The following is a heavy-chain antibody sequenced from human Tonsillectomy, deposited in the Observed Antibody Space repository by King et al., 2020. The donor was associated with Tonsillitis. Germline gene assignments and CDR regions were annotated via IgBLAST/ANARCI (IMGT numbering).Heavy chain of an antibody. V-gene: IGHV3-23*04. CDR3: AKTSDSSSFGMDV. J-gene: IGHJ6*02. D-gene: IGHD6-6*01. CDR2: ISGSDGST. CDR1: GFTFSNYA. Sequence: VQLVESGGGLVQPGGSLRLSCAASGFTFSNYAMSWVRQAPGKGLEWVSAISGSDGSTYYPDHVRGRFTISTDNSKNTLYLQMDSLRAEDTAVYYCAKTSDSSSFGMDVWGQGTTVTVSS.